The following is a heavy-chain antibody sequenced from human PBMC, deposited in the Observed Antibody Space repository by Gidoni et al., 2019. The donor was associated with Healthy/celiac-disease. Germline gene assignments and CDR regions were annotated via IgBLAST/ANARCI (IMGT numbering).Heavy chain of an antibody. CDR3: ARGNREATVVTQTGDAFDI. D-gene: IGHD4-17*01. CDR2: MNPNSGNT. J-gene: IGHJ3*02. Sequence: QVQLVQSGAEVKKPGASVKVSCKASGYTFTSYDIHWVRQATGQGLEWMGWMNPNSGNTGYAQKFQGRVTMTRNTSISTAYMELSSLRSEDTAVYYCARGNREATVVTQTGDAFDIWGQGTMVTVSS. V-gene: IGHV1-8*01. CDR1: GYTFTSYD.